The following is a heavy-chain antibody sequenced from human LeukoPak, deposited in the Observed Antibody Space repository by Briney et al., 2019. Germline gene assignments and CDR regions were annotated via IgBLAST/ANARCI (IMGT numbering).Heavy chain of an antibody. CDR1: GFTFSDYY. V-gene: IGHV3-11*06. J-gene: IGHJ6*02. Sequence: GGSLRLSCAASGFTFSDYYMSWIRQAPGKGLEWVSYISSSSSYTNYADSVKGRFTISRDNAKNSLHLQMNSLRAEDTAVYYCARAGIVVVPAALPYYYGMDVWGQGTTVTVSS. D-gene: IGHD2-2*01. CDR3: ARAGIVVVPAALPYYYGMDV. CDR2: ISSSSSYT.